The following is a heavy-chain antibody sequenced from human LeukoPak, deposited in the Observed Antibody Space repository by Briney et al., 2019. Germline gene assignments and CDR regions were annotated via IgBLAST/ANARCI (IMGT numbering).Heavy chain of an antibody. D-gene: IGHD1-14*01. J-gene: IGHJ4*02. V-gene: IGHV1-2*04. Sequence: ASVKVSCMASGYTFTGDYMHWGRQAPGQGLEWMGWINPNSGGTNYAQKFQGWVTMTRDTSISTAYMELSRLRSDDTAVYYCARERGSEPSFDYWGQGTLVTVSS. CDR1: GYTFTGDY. CDR2: INPNSGGT. CDR3: ARERGSEPSFDY.